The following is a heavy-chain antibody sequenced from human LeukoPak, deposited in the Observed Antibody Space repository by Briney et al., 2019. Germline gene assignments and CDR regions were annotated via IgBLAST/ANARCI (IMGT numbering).Heavy chain of an antibody. J-gene: IGHJ4*02. CDR2: IIPIFGTA. Sequence: ASVKVSCKASGGTFSSYAISWVRQAPGQGLEWMGGIIPIFGTANYAQKFQGRVTITADKSTSTAYMELSSLRSEDTAVYYCARGDTTVTNTQFDYWGRGTLVTVSS. D-gene: IGHD4-17*01. CDR3: ARGDTTVTNTQFDY. CDR1: GGTFSSYA. V-gene: IGHV1-69*06.